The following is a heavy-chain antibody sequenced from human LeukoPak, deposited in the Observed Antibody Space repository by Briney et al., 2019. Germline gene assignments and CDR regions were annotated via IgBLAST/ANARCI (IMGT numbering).Heavy chain of an antibody. J-gene: IGHJ4*02. CDR1: GFTFSSYA. CDR3: ARDRIPGGYDSGIFDY. Sequence: GGSLRLSCAASGFTFSSYAMHWVRQAPGKGLEWVAVISYNGSNKYYADSVKGRFTIPRDNSKNTLYLQMNSLRAEDTAVYYCARDRIPGGYDSGIFDYWGQGTLVTVSS. V-gene: IGHV3-30-3*01. D-gene: IGHD5-12*01. CDR2: ISYNGSNK.